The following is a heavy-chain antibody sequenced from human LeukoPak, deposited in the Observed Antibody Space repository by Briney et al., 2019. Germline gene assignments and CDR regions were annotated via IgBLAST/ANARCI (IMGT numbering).Heavy chain of an antibody. V-gene: IGHV4-4*07. CDR3: ARDDGGCDPAF. CDR2: MYISGGT. Sequence: SETLSLTCTISYGAVSSYYWSWIRQPAGKGLEWIWRMYISGGTNYNPSHKSRVTMSVDTTKNQFSLKLSSVTAADTAVYYCARDDGGCDPAFWGQGTLVTVSS. CDR1: YGAVSSYY. J-gene: IGHJ4*02. D-gene: IGHD4-23*01.